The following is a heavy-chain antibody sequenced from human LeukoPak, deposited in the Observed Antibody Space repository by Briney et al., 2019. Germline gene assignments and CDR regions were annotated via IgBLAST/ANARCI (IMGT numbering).Heavy chain of an antibody. D-gene: IGHD6-13*01. CDR3: ARAERAAAGTGIDY. CDR1: GYTFTGYY. V-gene: IGHV1-2*02. Sequence: ASVKVSCKASGYTFTGYYMHWVRQAPGQGLEWMGWIDPNSGGTNYAQKFQGRVTMTRDTSISTAYMELSRLRSDDTAVYYCARAERAAAGTGIDYWGQGTLVTVSS. CDR2: IDPNSGGT. J-gene: IGHJ4*02.